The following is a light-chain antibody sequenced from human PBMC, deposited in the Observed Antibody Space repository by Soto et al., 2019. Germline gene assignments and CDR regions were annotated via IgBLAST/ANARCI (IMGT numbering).Light chain of an antibody. Sequence: PPSSLSWSPWHSVTISLPGTNCDVGGYNYVSWYQQHPGKAPKLMIYDVSNRPSGVSNRFSGSKSGNTASLTISGLQAEDEADYYCSSYTSSSTRVFGTGTKVTVL. J-gene: IGLJ1*01. V-gene: IGLV2-14*01. CDR3: SSYTSSSTRV. CDR2: DVS. CDR1: NCDVGGYNY.